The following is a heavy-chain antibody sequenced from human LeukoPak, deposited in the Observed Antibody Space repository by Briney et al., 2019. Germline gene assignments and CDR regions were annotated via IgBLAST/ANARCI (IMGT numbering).Heavy chain of an antibody. CDR2: IIPIFGTA. J-gene: IGHJ4*02. CDR1: VGTFSIYA. CDR3: ARHLYFDILTGYYYFDC. V-gene: IGHV1-69*13. D-gene: IGHD3-9*01. Sequence: SVKVSCKSSVGTFSIYAISWVRQAPGQGLEWMGGIIPIFGTANYAQKFQGRVTITSDESTSTAYMELSSLRSEDTAVYYCARHLYFDILTGYYYFDCWGQGTLVTVSS.